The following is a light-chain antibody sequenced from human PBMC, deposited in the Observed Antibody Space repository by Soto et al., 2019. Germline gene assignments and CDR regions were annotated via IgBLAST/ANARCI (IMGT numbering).Light chain of an antibody. J-gene: IGKJ5*01. CDR1: QSVSSN. CDR3: QQYNNWPIT. CDR2: GAS. Sequence: EIVMPQSPATLSVSPVDRATLSCRASQSVSSNLAWYQHKPGQAPRLLISGASTRATGIPARFSGSGSGTEFTLTISSLQSEDFAVYYCQQYNNWPITFGQGTRLEIK. V-gene: IGKV3-15*01.